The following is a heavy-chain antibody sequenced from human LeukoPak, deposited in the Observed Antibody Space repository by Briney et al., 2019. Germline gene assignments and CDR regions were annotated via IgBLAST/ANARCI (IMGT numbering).Heavy chain of an antibody. J-gene: IGHJ3*02. Sequence: PGRSLRLSCAASGFTFSSYAMHWVRQAPGKGLEWVAVISYDGSNKYYADSVKGRFTISRGNSKNTLYLQMNSLRAEDTAVYYCARPQWELGIGAFDIWGQGTMVTVSS. D-gene: IGHD1-26*01. CDR3: ARPQWELGIGAFDI. V-gene: IGHV3-30-3*01. CDR2: ISYDGSNK. CDR1: GFTFSSYA.